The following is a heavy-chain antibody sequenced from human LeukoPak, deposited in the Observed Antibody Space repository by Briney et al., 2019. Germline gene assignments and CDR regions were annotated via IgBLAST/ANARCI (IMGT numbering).Heavy chain of an antibody. CDR2: IIPIFGTA. J-gene: IGHJ4*02. CDR3: ARLTDPEQQPSINYFDY. CDR1: GGTFSSYA. D-gene: IGHD6-13*01. Sequence: ASVKVSCKASGGTFSSYAISWVRQAPGQGLEWMGGIIPIFGTANYAQKFQGRDTITTDESTSTAYMELSSLRSEDTAVYYCARLTDPEQQPSINYFDYWGQGTLVTVSS. V-gene: IGHV1-69*05.